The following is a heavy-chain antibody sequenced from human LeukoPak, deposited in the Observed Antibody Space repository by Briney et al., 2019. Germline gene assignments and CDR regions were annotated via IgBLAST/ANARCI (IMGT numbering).Heavy chain of an antibody. J-gene: IGHJ6*04. Sequence: GGSLRLSCAASGFTFSSYWMHWVRQTPGQGLVWISRIKSDGSTIYADSVKGRFTISRDNAKNTLYLQMNSLRAEDTAIYYCAELGITMIGGVWGKGTTVTISS. CDR1: GFTFSSYW. V-gene: IGHV3-74*01. CDR2: IKSDGST. D-gene: IGHD3-10*02. CDR3: AELGITMIGGV.